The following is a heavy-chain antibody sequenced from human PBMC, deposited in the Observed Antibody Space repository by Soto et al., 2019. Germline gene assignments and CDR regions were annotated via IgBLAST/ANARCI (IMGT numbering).Heavy chain of an antibody. J-gene: IGHJ6*03. CDR1: GFTFSSYG. Sequence: GGSLRLSCAASGFTFSSYGMHWVRQAPGKGLEWVAVIWYDGSNKYYADSVKGRFTISRDNSKNTLYLQMNSLRAEDTAVYYCAREITNEGNIMIHNYYYYMDVWGKGTTVTVSS. CDR2: IWYDGSNK. CDR3: AREITNEGNIMIHNYYYYMDV. V-gene: IGHV3-33*01. D-gene: IGHD3-16*01.